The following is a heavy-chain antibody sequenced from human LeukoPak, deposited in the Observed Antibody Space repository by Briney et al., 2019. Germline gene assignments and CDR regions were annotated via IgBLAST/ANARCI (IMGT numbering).Heavy chain of an antibody. CDR2: IYYSGST. D-gene: IGHD2/OR15-2a*01. J-gene: IGHJ4*02. CDR3: ARDSMGVFPV. V-gene: IGHV4-61*01. CDR1: GGSISSSSYY. Sequence: SETLSLTCNVSGGSISSSSYYWGWIRQPPGKGLEWIGYIYYSGSTNYNPSLKSRVTISVDTSKNQFSLKLSSVTAADTAVYYCARDSMGVFPVWGQGTLVTVSS.